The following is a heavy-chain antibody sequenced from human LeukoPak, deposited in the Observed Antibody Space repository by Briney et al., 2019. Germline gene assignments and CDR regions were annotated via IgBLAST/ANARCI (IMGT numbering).Heavy chain of an antibody. J-gene: IGHJ4*02. CDR3: ARTYNLGGGELLWNY. D-gene: IGHD1-26*01. CDR2: IYHSGST. V-gene: IGHV4-38-2*02. CDR1: GYSISSGYY. Sequence: PSETLSLTCTVSGYSISSGYYWGWIRQPPGKGLEWIGSIYHSGSTYYNPSLKSRVTISVDTSKNQFSLKLSSVTDADTAVYYCARTYNLGGGELLWNYWGQGTLVTVSS.